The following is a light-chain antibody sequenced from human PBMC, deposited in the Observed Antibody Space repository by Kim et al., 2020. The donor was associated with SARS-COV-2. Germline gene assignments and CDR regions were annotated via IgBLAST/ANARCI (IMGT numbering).Light chain of an antibody. CDR3: QQFGSSRTWT. CDR2: GTS. CDR1: QSITSTY. V-gene: IGKV3-20*01. J-gene: IGKJ1*01. Sequence: PGDRATLSCRASQSITSTYLAWYQQKPGQAPRLLIYGTSTRAAGIPGRFSGSGSGTEYTLTINRLEPEDFAIYYCQQFGSSRTWTFGQGTKVDIK.